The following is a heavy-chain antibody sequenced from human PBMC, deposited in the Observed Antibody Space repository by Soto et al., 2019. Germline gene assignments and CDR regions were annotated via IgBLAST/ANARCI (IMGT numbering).Heavy chain of an antibody. Sequence: PSDTLSLTCTVSGGSISSYYWSWIRQPPEKGLEWIGYIYHSGSSNYNPSLKSRVTISVDTSKNQSSLKLSSVTAADTAVYYCARDYGDYFDFWGQGTLVTVSS. CDR3: ARDYGDYFDF. D-gene: IGHD4-17*01. V-gene: IGHV4-59*07. CDR2: IYHSGSS. J-gene: IGHJ4*02. CDR1: GGSISSYY.